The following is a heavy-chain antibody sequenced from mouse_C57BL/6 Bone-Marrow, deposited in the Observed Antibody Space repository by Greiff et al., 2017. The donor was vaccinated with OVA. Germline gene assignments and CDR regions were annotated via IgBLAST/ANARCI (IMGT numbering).Heavy chain of an antibody. CDR1: GYTFTSYW. D-gene: IGHD1-1*01. Sequence: QVQLQQPGAELVMPGASVKLSCKASGYTFTSYWMHWVKQRPGQGLEWIGAIDPSDSYNNYNQKFKGKSTLTVDKSSSTAYMQLSSLTSEYSAVYYCARGPFITTVVASMDYWGQGTSVTVSS. J-gene: IGHJ4*01. V-gene: IGHV1-69*01. CDR2: IDPSDSYN. CDR3: ARGPFITTVVASMDY.